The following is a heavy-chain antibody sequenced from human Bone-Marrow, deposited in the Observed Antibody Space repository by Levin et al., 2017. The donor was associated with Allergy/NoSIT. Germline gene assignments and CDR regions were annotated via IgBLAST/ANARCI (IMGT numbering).Heavy chain of an antibody. J-gene: IGHJ5*02. Sequence: GGSLRLSCAASGFTFSNAWMSWVRQAPGKGLEWVGRIKSKTDGGTTDYAAPVKGRFTISRDDSKNTLYLQMNSLKTEDTAVYYCTTQPLYYDFWSGYRVGWFDPWGQGTLVTVSS. D-gene: IGHD3-3*01. CDR3: TTQPLYYDFWSGYRVGWFDP. CDR2: IKSKTDGGTT. CDR1: GFTFSNAW. V-gene: IGHV3-15*01.